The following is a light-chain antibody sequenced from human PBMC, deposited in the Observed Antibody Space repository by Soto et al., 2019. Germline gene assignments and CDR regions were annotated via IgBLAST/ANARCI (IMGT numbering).Light chain of an antibody. V-gene: IGKV1D-12*01. Sequence: DIQMTQSPSSVSASVGDRVTITCRASQDISTWLAWYQQKSGKAPKLLIYAASSLQSGVPSRFSGSGSGTDFILTINSLQPEDFATYYCQQGNSFPLTFGGGTKVEIK. CDR1: QDISTW. CDR3: QQGNSFPLT. CDR2: AAS. J-gene: IGKJ4*01.